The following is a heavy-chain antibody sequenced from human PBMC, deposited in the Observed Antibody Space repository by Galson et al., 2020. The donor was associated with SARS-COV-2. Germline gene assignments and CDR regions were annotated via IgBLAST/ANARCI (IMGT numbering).Heavy chain of an antibody. Sequence: ASVKVSCKVSGYTLTELSMHWVRQAPGKGLEWMGGFDPEDGETIYAQKFQGRVTMTEDTSTDTAYMELSSLRSEDTAVYYCAISPAIMVRGVIKDYYYYYGMDVWGQGTTVTVSS. V-gene: IGHV1-24*01. CDR2: FDPEDGET. CDR1: GYTLTELS. D-gene: IGHD3-10*01. CDR3: AISPAIMVRGVIKDYYYYYGMDV. J-gene: IGHJ6*02.